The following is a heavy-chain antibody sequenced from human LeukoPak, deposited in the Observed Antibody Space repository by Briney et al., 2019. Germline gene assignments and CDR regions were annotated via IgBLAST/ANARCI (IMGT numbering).Heavy chain of an antibody. Sequence: GGSLTLLCAPSGLPLQSYVMLWLRQAPGRGVAGVSAICGSGGSTYYADSVKGRFTISRDNSKHTLYLQMNSLRAEDTAVYYCAKGGVATIWFALVWGQGTLVTVSS. CDR1: GLPLQSYV. CDR3: AKGGVATIWFALV. V-gene: IGHV3-23*01. CDR2: ICGSGGST. D-gene: IGHD5-12*01. J-gene: IGHJ4*02.